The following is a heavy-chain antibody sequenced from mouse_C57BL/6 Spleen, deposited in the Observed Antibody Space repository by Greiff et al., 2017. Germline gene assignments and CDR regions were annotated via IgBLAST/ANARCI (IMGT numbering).Heavy chain of an antibody. CDR1: GYTFTSYW. CDR2: IHPNSGST. J-gene: IGHJ4*01. Sequence: QVQLQQPGAELVKPGASVKLSCKASGYTFTSYWMHWVKQRPGQGLEWIGMIHPNSGSTNYNEKFKSKATLTVDKSSSTAYMQLSSLTSEDSAVYYGARSALYYYAMDYWGQGTSVTVSS. CDR3: ARSALYYYAMDY. D-gene: IGHD1-1*01. V-gene: IGHV1-64*01.